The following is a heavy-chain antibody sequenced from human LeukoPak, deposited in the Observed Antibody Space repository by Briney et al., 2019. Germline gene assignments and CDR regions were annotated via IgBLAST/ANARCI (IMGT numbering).Heavy chain of an antibody. J-gene: IGHJ6*02. CDR1: GFTFSNYA. CDR3: ARETAAVDYYGMDV. Sequence: GGSLRLSCAASGFTFSNYAVHWVRQAPGKGLEWVAVISYDGSNEYYADSVKGRFTISRDNSENTLYLQMNSLRAEDTAVYYCARETAAVDYYGMDVWGQGTTVTVSS. D-gene: IGHD6-13*01. CDR2: ISYDGSNE. V-gene: IGHV3-30-3*01.